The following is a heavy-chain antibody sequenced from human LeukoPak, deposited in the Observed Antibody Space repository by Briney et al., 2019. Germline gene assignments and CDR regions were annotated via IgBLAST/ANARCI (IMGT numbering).Heavy chain of an antibody. CDR3: ARDIRVTTGYYMDV. CDR2: IYGGGST. V-gene: IGHV3-53*01. D-gene: IGHD4-17*01. CDR1: GFTVSSNY. J-gene: IGHJ6*03. Sequence: GGSLRLSCAASGFTVSSNYMSWVRQAPGKGLEWVSVIYGGGSTYYADSLKGRFTISRDNSKNTLYLQMNSLRGEDTAVYYCARDIRVTTGYYMDVWGKGTTVTVSS.